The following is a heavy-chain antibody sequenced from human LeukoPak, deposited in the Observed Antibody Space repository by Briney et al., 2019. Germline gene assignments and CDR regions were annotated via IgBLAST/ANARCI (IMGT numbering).Heavy chain of an antibody. Sequence: SEPLSLTCTVSCGSISSRRYYWAGIPQPPAKVQEGIGCNYYSGLQYYNPAFRRRVTIYVDASEIHVALLLNSVTDAGAAVYCCARINCGGDCRGYYYKYYMDDWGKGTTVTISS. J-gene: IGHJ6*03. CDR3: ARINCGGDCRGYYYKYYMDD. CDR1: CGSISSRRYY. D-gene: IGHD2-21*02. CDR2: NYYSGLQ. V-gene: IGHV4-39*01.